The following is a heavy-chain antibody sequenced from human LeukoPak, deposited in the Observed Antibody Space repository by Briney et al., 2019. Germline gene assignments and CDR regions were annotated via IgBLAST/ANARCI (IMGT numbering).Heavy chain of an antibody. CDR2: INPKRGVT. V-gene: IGHV1-2*02. J-gene: IGHJ3*01. Sequence: GASVTVSCKASGYTFTDYYIHWMRQAPAQGLEWMGWINPKRGVTTYAQKFQGRVTMTRDTSITTAYMELTRLRSDDTTIYYCARERNYGDYGNAFDVWGQGTKVTVSS. CDR1: GYTFTDYY. CDR3: ARERNYGDYGNAFDV. D-gene: IGHD4-17*01.